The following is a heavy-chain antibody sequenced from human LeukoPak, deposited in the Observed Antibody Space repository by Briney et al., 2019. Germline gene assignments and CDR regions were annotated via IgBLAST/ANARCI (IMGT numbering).Heavy chain of an antibody. CDR1: GCTFSSYS. D-gene: IGHD3-22*01. V-gene: IGHV3-21*01. CDR2: ISSRSSYI. Sequence: GGSLRLSCAASGCTFSSYSMNWVRQAPGKGREWVSSISSRSSYIYYADSVKGRFTISRDNAKNSLYLQMNSLRAEDTAVYYCARGFYYYASSGSKLGSDDAFDIWGQGTMVTVSS. CDR3: ARGFYYYASSGSKLGSDDAFDI. J-gene: IGHJ3*02.